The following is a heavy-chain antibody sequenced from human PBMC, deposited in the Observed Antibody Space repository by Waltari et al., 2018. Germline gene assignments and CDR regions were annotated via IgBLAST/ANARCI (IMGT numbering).Heavy chain of an antibody. J-gene: IGHJ4*02. V-gene: IGHV3-74*01. Sequence: EVQLVESGGGLVQPGESLTLSCAASGFSFCNYVMHWVRQAPGKGLVWLSRISGEGATYSADSVEGRFTVSRDNARNTVFLQLNSLRGDDTAVYYCARLEAEQWLGDYWGQGTLVTVAS. CDR2: ISGEGAT. CDR1: GFSFCNYV. CDR3: ARLEAEQWLGDY. D-gene: IGHD6-19*01.